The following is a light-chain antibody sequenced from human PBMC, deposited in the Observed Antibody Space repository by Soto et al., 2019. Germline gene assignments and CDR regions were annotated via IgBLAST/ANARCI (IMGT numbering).Light chain of an antibody. Sequence: SYELTQPPSVSVSPGQTATITCSGDKLEDKYVSWYQQKPGQSPVLVIYQDTKRPSGIPERFSGSNSGNTATLTISGTQAMDEADYYCQTWDITTRVFGTGTKGTVL. CDR1: KLEDKY. V-gene: IGLV3-1*01. CDR2: QDT. J-gene: IGLJ1*01. CDR3: QTWDITTRV.